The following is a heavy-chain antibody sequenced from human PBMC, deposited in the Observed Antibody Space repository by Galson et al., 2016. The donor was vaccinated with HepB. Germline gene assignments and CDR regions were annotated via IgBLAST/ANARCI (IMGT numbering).Heavy chain of an antibody. Sequence: LSLTCAVSGDSISESWWSWIRQPPGKGLEWIGYIYDSGGTTNNPSHKNRVTITLDTSNNQFSLKLSSVTPADTAVYYCVRDNDSTSYYYYGMDVWGQGITVTVSS. J-gene: IGHJ6*02. CDR2: IYDSGGT. CDR3: VRDNDSTSYYYYGMDV. V-gene: IGHV4-59*01. D-gene: IGHD2-2*01. CDR1: GDSISESW.